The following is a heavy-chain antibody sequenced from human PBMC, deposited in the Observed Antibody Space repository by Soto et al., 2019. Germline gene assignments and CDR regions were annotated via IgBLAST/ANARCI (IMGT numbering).Heavy chain of an antibody. CDR1: GYTVTTYY. CDR2: INPGGVST. V-gene: IGHV1-46*01. CDR3: ARGGNVDNVGYWYFDL. D-gene: IGHD1-1*01. J-gene: IGHJ2*01. Sequence: QVQLVQSGAEVKKPGASVEVSCKASGYTVTTYYIHWVRHAPGQGLEWMGVINPGGVSTKYAQKSQDRVTMTSDTSTSTVYMDLSSLRSEDTAVYCCARGGNVDNVGYWYFDLWGRGTLVTVSP.